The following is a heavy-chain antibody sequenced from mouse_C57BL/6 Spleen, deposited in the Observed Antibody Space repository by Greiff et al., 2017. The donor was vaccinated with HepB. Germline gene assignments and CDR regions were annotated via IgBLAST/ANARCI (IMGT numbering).Heavy chain of an antibody. Sequence: QVQLQQSGAELAKPGASVKLSCKASGYTFTSYWMHWVKQRPGQGLEWIGYINPSSGYTKYNQKFKVKATVTADKSSSTAYMQLSSLTYEDSAVYYCARAGSSYGYAMGCWGQGPSVTVSS. CDR1: GYTFTSYW. J-gene: IGHJ4*01. D-gene: IGHD1-1*01. V-gene: IGHV1-7*01. CDR3: ARAGSSYGYAMGC. CDR2: INPSSGYT.